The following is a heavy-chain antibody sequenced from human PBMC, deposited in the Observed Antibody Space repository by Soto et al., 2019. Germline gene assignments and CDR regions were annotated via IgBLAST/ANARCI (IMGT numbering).Heavy chain of an antibody. Sequence: QVQLQESGSGMVKPSQTLGLTCTVSGDSISRDGSSWSWLRPPPGKGLEWIGYMYHSGATYYNPSLKSRVTTSVDKSKNQFSLSLASVTAADTAVYYCAREMSYYFDSWGHGTLVTVSS. CDR3: AREMSYYFDS. CDR2: MYHSGAT. J-gene: IGHJ4*01. CDR1: GDSISRDGSS. V-gene: IGHV4-30-2*01.